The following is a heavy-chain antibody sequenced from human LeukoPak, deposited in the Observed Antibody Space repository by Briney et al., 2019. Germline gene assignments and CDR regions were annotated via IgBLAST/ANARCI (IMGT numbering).Heavy chain of an antibody. CDR2: INWSGGST. CDR1: GFTFDDYG. J-gene: IGHJ4*02. Sequence: PGGSLRLSCATSGFTFDDYGMSWVRQAPGKGLEWVSGINWSGGSTLYADSVKGRFTISRDNAKNSLYLQMNSLRAEDTAVYYCARSCSGGSCYHYFDYWGQGTLVTVSS. V-gene: IGHV3-20*04. CDR3: ARSCSGGSCYHYFDY. D-gene: IGHD2-15*01.